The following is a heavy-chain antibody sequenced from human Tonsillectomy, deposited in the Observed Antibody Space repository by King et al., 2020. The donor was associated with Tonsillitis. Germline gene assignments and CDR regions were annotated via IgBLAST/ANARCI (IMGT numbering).Heavy chain of an antibody. V-gene: IGHV1-2*02. CDR1: GYTFTGYY. D-gene: IGHD2-2*01. J-gene: IGHJ6*03. CDR2: INPNSGGT. Sequence: QEQLVQSGAEVKKPGASVKVSCKASGYTFTGYYMHWVRQAPGQGLEWMGWINPNSGGTNYAQKFHGRVTMTRDTSISTAYMELSRLRSDDTAVYYCASLGYCSSTSCYLGYYMDVWGKGTTVTVSS. CDR3: ASLGYCSSTSCYLGYYMDV.